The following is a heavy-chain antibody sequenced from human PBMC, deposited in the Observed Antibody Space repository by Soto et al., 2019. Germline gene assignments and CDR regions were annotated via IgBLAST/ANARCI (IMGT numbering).Heavy chain of an antibody. Sequence: EVQLLESGGGLVQPGGSLRLSCAASGFTFSSYAMSWVRQAPGKGLEWVSAISGSGGSTYYADSVKGRFTISRDNSKNPLYLQMNSLRAEDTAVYYCAKDRQPLAAAGPLRMDYWGQGTLVTVSS. V-gene: IGHV3-23*01. CDR3: AKDRQPLAAAGPLRMDY. D-gene: IGHD6-13*01. J-gene: IGHJ4*02. CDR2: ISGSGGST. CDR1: GFTFSSYA.